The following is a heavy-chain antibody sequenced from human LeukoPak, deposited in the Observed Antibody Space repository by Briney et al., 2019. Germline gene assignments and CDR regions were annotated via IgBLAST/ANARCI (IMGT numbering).Heavy chain of an antibody. CDR3: AKEIFSGLLYIDY. CDR1: GFTFSSYW. CDR2: ISIDGSTT. Sequence: GGSLRLSCVGSGFTFSSYWMHWVRQGPGKGLEWVSRISIDGSTTTYADSVKGRFTISSDNSKNTVYLQMNSLRPEDMAVYYCAKEIFSGLLYIDYWGQGTLVTVSS. V-gene: IGHV3-74*01. D-gene: IGHD5-12*01. J-gene: IGHJ4*02.